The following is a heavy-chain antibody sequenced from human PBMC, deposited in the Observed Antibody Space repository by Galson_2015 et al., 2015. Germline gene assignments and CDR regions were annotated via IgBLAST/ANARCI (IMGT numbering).Heavy chain of an antibody. V-gene: IGHV3-23*01. CDR3: AKDRGYQLLTYGMDV. Sequence: SLRLSCAASGFTFSSYAMSWVRQAPGKGLEWVSAISGSGGSTYYADSVKGRFTISRDNSKNTLYLQMNSLRAEDTAVYYCAKDRGYQLLTYGMDVWGQGTTVTVSS. J-gene: IGHJ6*02. D-gene: IGHD2-2*01. CDR2: ISGSGGST. CDR1: GFTFSSYA.